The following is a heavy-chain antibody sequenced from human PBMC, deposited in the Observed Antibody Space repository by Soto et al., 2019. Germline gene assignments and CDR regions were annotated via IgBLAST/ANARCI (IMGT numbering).Heavy chain of an antibody. V-gene: IGHV4-59*01. Sequence: SETLSLTCVVSGGSLSSYYWSWIRQPPGKGLDWIGYIYYSGSTNYNPSLKSRLTITKDTSKNQVVLTMTNMDPVDTATYYCAHSGPHPTGRFLEWLSFPDPWGQGTLVTVSS. CDR3: AHSGPHPTGRFLEWLSFPDP. CDR1: GGSLSSYY. D-gene: IGHD3-3*01. CDR2: IYYSGST. J-gene: IGHJ5*02.